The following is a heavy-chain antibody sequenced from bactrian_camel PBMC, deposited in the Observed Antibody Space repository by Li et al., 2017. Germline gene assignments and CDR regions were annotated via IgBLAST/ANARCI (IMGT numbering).Heavy chain of an antibody. V-gene: IGHV3S54*01. CDR1: GDHRMV. J-gene: IGHJ4*01. D-gene: IGHD6*01. Sequence: QVQLVESGGGSAQTGGSLRLSCVVSGDHRMVAWFRQVPGKEREGVAAIYIGGGIAHYADSVRGRFTISQDNAKNILYLQMNSLKSEDTAMYYCAARGGGTWYGLPWREYHYWGQGTQVTVS. CDR3: AARGGGTWYGLPWREYHY. CDR2: IYIGGGIA.